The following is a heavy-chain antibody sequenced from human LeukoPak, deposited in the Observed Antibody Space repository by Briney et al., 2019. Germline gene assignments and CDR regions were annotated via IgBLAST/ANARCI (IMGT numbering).Heavy chain of an antibody. CDR1: GGSISSYC. Sequence: PSETLSLTCTVSGGSISSYCWSWIRQPPGKGLEWIGYIYYSGSTNYNPSLKSRVTISVDTSKNQFSLKLSSVTAADTAVYYCARSPPYYDFWSGYEGVDYWGQGTLVTVSS. CDR3: ARSPPYYDFWSGYEGVDY. V-gene: IGHV4-59*01. J-gene: IGHJ4*02. D-gene: IGHD3-3*01. CDR2: IYYSGST.